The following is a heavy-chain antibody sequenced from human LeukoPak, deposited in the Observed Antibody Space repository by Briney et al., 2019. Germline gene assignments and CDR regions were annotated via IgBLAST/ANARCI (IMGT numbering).Heavy chain of an antibody. Sequence: SQTLSLTCAISGDSVSSNSAAWNWIRQSPSRGLEWLGRTYYRSKWYNDYAVSVKSRITINPDTSKNQFSLQLNSVTPEDTAVYYCARGHCSSTSCYPYFQHWGQGTLVTVSS. CDR2: TYYRSKWYN. V-gene: IGHV6-1*01. J-gene: IGHJ1*01. D-gene: IGHD2-2*01. CDR3: ARGHCSSTSCYPYFQH. CDR1: GDSVSSNSAA.